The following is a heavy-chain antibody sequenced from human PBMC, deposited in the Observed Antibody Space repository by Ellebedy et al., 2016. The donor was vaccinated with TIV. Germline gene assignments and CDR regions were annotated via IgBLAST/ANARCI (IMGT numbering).Heavy chain of an antibody. J-gene: IGHJ4*02. V-gene: IGHV4-59*01. CDR3: ARAGPTVTTLDLDS. CDR1: GGSINNFY. D-gene: IGHD4-17*01. CDR2: IYYSGDT. Sequence: SETLSLXCTVSGGSINNFYWSWVRQPPGKGLEWIGYIYYSGDTKYNPSLKSRVTMSVDTSKSQFSLKLSSVTAADTAVYYCARAGPTVTTLDLDSWGQGTLVTVSS.